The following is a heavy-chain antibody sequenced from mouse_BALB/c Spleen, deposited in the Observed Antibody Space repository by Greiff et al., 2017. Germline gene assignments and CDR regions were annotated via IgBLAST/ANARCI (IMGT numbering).Heavy chain of an antibody. CDR2: INPSTGYT. D-gene: IGHD3-1*01. V-gene: IGHV1-7*01. J-gene: IGHJ3*01. Sequence: VQLQQSGAELAKPGASVKMSCKASGYTFTSYWMHWVKQRPGQGLEWIGYINPSTGYTEYNQKFKDKATLTADKSSSTAYMQLSSLTSEDSAVYYCAREQLGLRSFAYWGQGTLVTVSA. CDR1: GYTFTSYW. CDR3: AREQLGLRSFAY.